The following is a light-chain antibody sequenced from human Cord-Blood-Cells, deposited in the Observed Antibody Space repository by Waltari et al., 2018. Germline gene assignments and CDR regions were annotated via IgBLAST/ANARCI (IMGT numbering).Light chain of an antibody. Sequence: ILLTQSPSSLAASVGVIVDITCPASEGISSYLAWYQQKPGKAPKLLIYAASTLQSGVPSRFSGSGSGTDFTLTISSLQPEDFATYYCQQLNSYPLTFGGGTKVEIK. CDR1: EGISSY. J-gene: IGKJ4*01. CDR2: AAS. CDR3: QQLNSYPLT. V-gene: IGKV1-9*01.